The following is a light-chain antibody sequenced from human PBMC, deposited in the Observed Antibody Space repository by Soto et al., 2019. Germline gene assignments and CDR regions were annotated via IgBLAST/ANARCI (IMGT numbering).Light chain of an antibody. CDR2: AAS. CDR1: QSIASY. Sequence: DIQMTQSPSSLSASVGDRVTITCRASQSIASYLNWYQQRPGKAPKLLIHAASTLQSGVPSRFSGSESESGTDFTLTISSLQPEDFATYYCQQSYSTPRTFGQGTKVDIK. CDR3: QQSYSTPRT. J-gene: IGKJ1*01. V-gene: IGKV1-39*01.